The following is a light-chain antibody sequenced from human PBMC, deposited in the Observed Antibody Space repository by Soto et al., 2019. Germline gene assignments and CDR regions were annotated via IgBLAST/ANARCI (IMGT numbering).Light chain of an antibody. Sequence: EIMMTQSPATLSVSPGERATLCCRASQSIGSNLARYQQKPGQAPRLLIYGASSRATGIPDRFSGSGSGTDFTLTISRLEPEDFAVYYCQQYGSSLLTFGGGTKVDIK. CDR1: QSIGSN. V-gene: IGKV3-20*01. CDR3: QQYGSSLLT. J-gene: IGKJ4*01. CDR2: GAS.